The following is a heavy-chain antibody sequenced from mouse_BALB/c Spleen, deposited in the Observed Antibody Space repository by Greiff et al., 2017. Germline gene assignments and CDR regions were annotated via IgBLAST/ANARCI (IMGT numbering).Heavy chain of an antibody. D-gene: IGHD2-3*01. V-gene: IGHV1-82*01. J-gene: IGHJ4*01. CDR1: GYAFSSSW. CDR2: IYPGDGDT. Sequence: VQLQESGPELVKPGASVKISCKASGYAFSSSWMNWVKQRPGQGLEWIGRIYPGDGDTNYNGKFKGKATLTADKSSSTAYMQLSSLTSVDSAVYFCARRIDGFAMDYWGQGTSVTVSS. CDR3: ARRIDGFAMDY.